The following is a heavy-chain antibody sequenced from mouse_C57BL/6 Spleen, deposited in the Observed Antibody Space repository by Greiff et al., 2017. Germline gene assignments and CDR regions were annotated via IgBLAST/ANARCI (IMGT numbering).Heavy chain of an antibody. CDR1: GFTFSNYW. D-gene: IGHD2-2*01. CDR3: TAEGYDGDYAMDY. CDR2: IRLKSDNYAT. J-gene: IGHJ4*01. V-gene: IGHV6-3*01. Sequence: EVKVVESGGGLVQPGGSMKLSCVASGFTFSNYWMNWVRQSPEKGLEWVAQIRLKSDNYATHYAESVKGRFTISRDDSKSSVYLQMNNLRAEDTRIYYCTAEGYDGDYAMDYWGQGTSVTVSS.